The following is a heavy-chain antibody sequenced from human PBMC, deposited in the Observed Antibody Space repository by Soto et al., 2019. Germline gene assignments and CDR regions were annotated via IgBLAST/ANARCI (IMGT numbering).Heavy chain of an antibody. CDR1: GFTFSSYG. CDR3: AKDRTEPYGDYAIDAFDI. V-gene: IGHV3-30*18. D-gene: IGHD4-17*01. J-gene: IGHJ3*02. CDR2: ISYDGSNK. Sequence: PGGSLRLSCAASGFTFSSYGMHWVRQAPGKGLEWVAVISYDGSNKYYADSVKGRFTISRDNSKNTLYLQMTSLRAEDTAVYYCAKDRTEPYGDYAIDAFDIWGQGTMVTVAS.